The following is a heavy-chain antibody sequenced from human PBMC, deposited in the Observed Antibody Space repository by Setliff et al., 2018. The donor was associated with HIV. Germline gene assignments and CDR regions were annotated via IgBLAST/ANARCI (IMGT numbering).Heavy chain of an antibody. CDR2: IGSAGDT. D-gene: IGHD6-13*01. Sequence: GGSLSLSCAASGLTFGAYEMHWVRQRPGKSLEWVSAIGSAGDTYYPDSVKGRFTISRKNAKNSLYLQMTTLTDGDTAVYYCVRGGRRMAAAGTPYFYFYYMDVWGKGTTVTVSS. J-gene: IGHJ6*03. CDR1: GLTFGAYE. CDR3: VRGGRRMAAAGTPYFYFYYMDV. V-gene: IGHV3-13*01.